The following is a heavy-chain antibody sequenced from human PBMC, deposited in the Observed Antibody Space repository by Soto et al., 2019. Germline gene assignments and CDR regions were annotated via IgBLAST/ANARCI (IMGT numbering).Heavy chain of an antibody. Sequence: ASVKVSCKASGFTFTRYGISWVRQAPGQGLEWKGWISAYDGNKNYAERFQGRVTMTTDTSTSTAYMDLRSLRSDDTAVYYCARDEYGGDSGYAMDVWGQGTPVTVSS. CDR2: ISAYDGNK. CDR3: ARDEYGGDSGYAMDV. J-gene: IGHJ6*02. CDR1: GFTFTRYG. V-gene: IGHV1-18*01. D-gene: IGHD2-21*02.